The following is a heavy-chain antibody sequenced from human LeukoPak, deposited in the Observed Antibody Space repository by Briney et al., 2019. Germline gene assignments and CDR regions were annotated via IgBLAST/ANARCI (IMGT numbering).Heavy chain of an antibody. V-gene: IGHV4-30-4*01. CDR1: GGSVSSGDSY. D-gene: IGHD3-3*01. CDR3: ATGYYDLWSGRFTPYQFDY. Sequence: SETLSLTCNVSGGSVSSGDSYWSWIRQPPGKGLEWIGCILYSGSTYYNPSLESRISILMDTSKNQFSLKLSSVTTADTAVYYCATGYYDLWSGRFTPYQFDYWGQGSLVTVSS. CDR2: ILYSGST. J-gene: IGHJ4*02.